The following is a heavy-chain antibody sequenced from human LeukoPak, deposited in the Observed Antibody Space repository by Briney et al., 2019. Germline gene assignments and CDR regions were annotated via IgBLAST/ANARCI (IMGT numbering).Heavy chain of an antibody. J-gene: IGHJ4*02. CDR2: ISAYNGNT. D-gene: IGHD3-3*01. V-gene: IGHV1-18*01. Sequence: APVKVSCKASGYTFTSYGISWVRQAPGQGLEWMGWISAYNGNTNYAQKLQGRVTMTTDTSTSTAYMELRSLRSDDTAVYYCARAVTIFGVVIHGHFDYWGQGTLVTVSS. CDR3: ARAVTIFGVVIHGHFDY. CDR1: GYTFTSYG.